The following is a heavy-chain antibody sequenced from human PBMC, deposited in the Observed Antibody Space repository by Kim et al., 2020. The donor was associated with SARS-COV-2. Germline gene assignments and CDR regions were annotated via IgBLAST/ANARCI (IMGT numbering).Heavy chain of an antibody. CDR2: FDPEDGET. CDR3: ATLARGSKSRYFDY. CDR1: GYTLTELS. Sequence: ASVKVSCKVSGYTLTELSMHWVRQAPGKGLEWMGGFDPEDGETIYAQKFQGRVTMTEDTSTDTAYMELSSLRSEDTAVYYCATLARGSKSRYFDYWGQGTLVTVSS. J-gene: IGHJ4*02. V-gene: IGHV1-24*01. D-gene: IGHD3-10*01.